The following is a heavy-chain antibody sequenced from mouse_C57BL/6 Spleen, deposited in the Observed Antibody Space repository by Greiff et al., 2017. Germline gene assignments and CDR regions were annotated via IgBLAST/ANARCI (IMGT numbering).Heavy chain of an antibody. D-gene: IGHD4-1*01. CDR3: ASWDGYAMDY. J-gene: IGHJ4*01. V-gene: IGHV1-81*01. CDR2: IYPRSGNT. Sequence: QVQLQQSGAELARPGASVKLSCKASGYTFTSYGISWVKQRTGQGLEWIGEIYPRSGNTYYNEKFKGKATLTADKSSSTAYMELRSRTSEDSAVYFCASWDGYAMDYWGQGTSVTVAS. CDR1: GYTFTSYG.